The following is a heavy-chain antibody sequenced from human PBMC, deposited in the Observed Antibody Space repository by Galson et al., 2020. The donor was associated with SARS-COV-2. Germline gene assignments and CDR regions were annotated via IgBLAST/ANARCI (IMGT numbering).Heavy chain of an antibody. V-gene: IGHV1-2*02. CDR2: INPNNGAT. CDR3: ARVLRDDSGFLVLDF. CDR1: GYTFTGYY. D-gene: IGHD3-22*01. J-gene: IGHJ3*01. Sequence: ASVKVSCKASGYTFTGYYIHWVRQAPGQGLEWMGWINPNNGATNSEQKFQGSVTMTRDTSISTAYMELSGLRSVDTAVYYCARVLRDDSGFLVLDFWGQGTMVTVSS.